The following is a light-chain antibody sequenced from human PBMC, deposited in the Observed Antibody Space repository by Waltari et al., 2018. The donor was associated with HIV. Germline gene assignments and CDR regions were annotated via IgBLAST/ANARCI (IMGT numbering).Light chain of an antibody. CDR3: SSYTSINTWV. Sequence: QSALTQPASVSGSPGQSITISCTGTSSDVGGYNYVSWYQQHPGKAPKLMILDVSNRRSGFSHRCAGSNSGNTASLSISGLQAEDEADYYCSSYTSINTWVFGTGTKLTVL. J-gene: IGLJ3*02. CDR1: SSDVGGYNY. CDR2: DVS. V-gene: IGLV2-14*03.